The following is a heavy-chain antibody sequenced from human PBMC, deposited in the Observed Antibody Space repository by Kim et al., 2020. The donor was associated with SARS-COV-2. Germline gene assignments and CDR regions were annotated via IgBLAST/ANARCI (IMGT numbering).Heavy chain of an antibody. CDR2: IHAKTNIV. V-gene: IGHV3-20*04. D-gene: IGHD1-1*01. J-gene: IGHJ4*02. Sequence: GGSLRLSCATSGFTFETHGMSWVRQAPGKGLEWVSGIHAKTNIVGYADSVKGRFTISRDNAKKSVYLQMNSLTVEDMALYYCAKSDAEAVTWYDGDVWGQGTRVTVSS. CDR3: AKSDAEAVTWYDGDV. CDR1: GFTFETHG.